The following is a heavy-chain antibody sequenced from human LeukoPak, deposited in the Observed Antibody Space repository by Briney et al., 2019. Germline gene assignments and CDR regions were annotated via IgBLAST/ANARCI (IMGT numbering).Heavy chain of an antibody. CDR3: ARVSPNTVTTLQYFDY. V-gene: IGHV3-53*01. D-gene: IGHD4-17*01. Sequence: PGGSLRLSCAVSGFSVSNSYMSWVRQAPGKGLEWVSVIYRGGSTYYGDFVRGRFSISRDASKNTLYLQMNSLRAEDTAVYYCARVSPNTVTTLQYFDYWGQGTLVTVSS. CDR1: GFSVSNSY. CDR2: IYRGGST. J-gene: IGHJ4*02.